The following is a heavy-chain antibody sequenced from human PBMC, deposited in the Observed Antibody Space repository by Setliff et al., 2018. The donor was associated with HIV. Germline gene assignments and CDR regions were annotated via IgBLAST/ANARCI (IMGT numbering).Heavy chain of an antibody. D-gene: IGHD2-21*02. CDR2: VNAGKGNT. CDR1: GYTFTTYT. J-gene: IGHJ3*02. V-gene: IGHV1-3*01. Sequence: VKVSCKASGYTFTTYTMHWVRQAPGQRPEWMGWVNAGKGNTRYSQKFQGRVVITRDTSANTAYMELSSLRSEDTAVYYCARDGGYSYGAFDIWGQGTRVTVS. CDR3: ARDGGYSYGAFDI.